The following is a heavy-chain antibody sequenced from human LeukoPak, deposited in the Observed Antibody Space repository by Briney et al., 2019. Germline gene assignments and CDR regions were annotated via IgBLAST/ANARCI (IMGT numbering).Heavy chain of an antibody. Sequence: GGSLRLSCAASGFTFSSYWMGWVRQAPGKRLEWVANMNIDGSEKYYVDSVKGRFTISRDNAKNSLYLQMNSLRAEDTAVYYCARVSYSYGLYWGQGTLVTVSS. CDR3: ARVSYSYGLY. CDR2: MNIDGSEK. CDR1: GFTFSSYW. V-gene: IGHV3-7*04. D-gene: IGHD5-18*01. J-gene: IGHJ4*02.